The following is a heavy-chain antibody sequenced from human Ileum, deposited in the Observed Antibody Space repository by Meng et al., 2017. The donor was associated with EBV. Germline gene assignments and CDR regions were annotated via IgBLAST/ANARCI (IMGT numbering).Heavy chain of an antibody. D-gene: IGHD3-10*01. CDR2: IYWDDDK. Sequence: QIPLNEPGPSLGKPTHALTLTCTVSGFSLITGGMAVSSIRQPPGKALEWLALIYWDDDKRYSPSLKTSLTITKDTSKNQVVLTMTNMDPVDTATYSCARRSFAAGSPDYWGQGPLVTVSS. CDR1: GFSLITGGMA. J-gene: IGHJ4*02. CDR3: ARRSFAAGSPDY. V-gene: IGHV2-5*02.